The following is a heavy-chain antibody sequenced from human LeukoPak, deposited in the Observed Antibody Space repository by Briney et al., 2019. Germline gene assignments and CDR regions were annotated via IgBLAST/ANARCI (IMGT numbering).Heavy chain of an antibody. V-gene: IGHV4-39*07. CDR1: GGSISSSSYY. Sequence: SETLSLTCTVSGGSISSSSYYWGWIRQPPGKGLEWIGSIYYSGSTYYNPSLKSRVTISVDTSKNQFSLKLSSVTAADTAVYYCARDSRDWFDPWGQGTLVTVSS. J-gene: IGHJ5*02. CDR3: ARDSRDWFDP. CDR2: IYYSGST.